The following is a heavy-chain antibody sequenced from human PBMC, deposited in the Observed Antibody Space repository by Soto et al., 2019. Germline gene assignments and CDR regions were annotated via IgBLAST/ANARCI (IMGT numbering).Heavy chain of an antibody. J-gene: IGHJ4*02. D-gene: IGHD4-17*01. CDR3: ARAVGLGPVTVSAHVDY. CDR1: GGTFSNYT. V-gene: IGHV1-69*02. Sequence: QVQLVQSGAEVKKPGSSVKVSCQASGGTFSNYTITWLRQAPGQGPEWTGRMIPILDIANYAKKFQGRVTMTADESTSTAYMELSSLRSEDTAVDYCARAVGLGPVTVSAHVDYWGQGTRVIVSS. CDR2: MIPILDIA.